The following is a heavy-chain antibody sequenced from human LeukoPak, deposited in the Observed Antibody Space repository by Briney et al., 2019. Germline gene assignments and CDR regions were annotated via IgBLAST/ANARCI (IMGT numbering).Heavy chain of an antibody. D-gene: IGHD3-10*01. CDR2: IYYSGST. CDR1: GGSISSSSYY. J-gene: IGHJ5*02. Sequence: SETLSLTCTVSGGSISSSSYYWGWIRQPPGKGLEWIGSIYYSGSTYYNPSLKSRVTISVDTSKNQFSLKLSSVTAADTAVYYCARGAYGSGTWGQGTLVTVSS. V-gene: IGHV4-39*01. CDR3: ARGAYGSGT.